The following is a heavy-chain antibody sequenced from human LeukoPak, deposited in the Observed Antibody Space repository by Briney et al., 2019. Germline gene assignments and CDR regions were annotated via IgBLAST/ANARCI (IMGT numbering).Heavy chain of an antibody. V-gene: IGHV4-4*02. CDR3: VRAEVDYYDSSGYYY. CDR2: IYHSGST. J-gene: IGHJ4*02. CDR1: RGSISSSNW. D-gene: IGHD3-22*01. Sequence: SETLSLTCAVSRGSISSSNWWSWVRQPTGKGLEWIGEIYHSGSTNYNPSLKSRVTISVDKSKNQFSLRLSSVTAADTAMYYCVRAEVDYYDSSGYYYWGQGTLVTVSS.